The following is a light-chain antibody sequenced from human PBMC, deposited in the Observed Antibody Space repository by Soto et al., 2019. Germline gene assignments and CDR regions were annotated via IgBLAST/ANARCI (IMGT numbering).Light chain of an antibody. CDR3: LLSYRGTRV. CDR2: DTS. J-gene: IGLJ2*01. Sequence: AVVTQEPSLTVSPGGTVTLTCGSSIGAVASGQYPYWFQQKPGQAPRTLIYDTSIKQSWTPARFSGSLLGGRAALTLSGAQPEDEADYYCLLSYRGTRVFGGGTKVTVL. V-gene: IGLV7-46*01. CDR1: IGAVASGQY.